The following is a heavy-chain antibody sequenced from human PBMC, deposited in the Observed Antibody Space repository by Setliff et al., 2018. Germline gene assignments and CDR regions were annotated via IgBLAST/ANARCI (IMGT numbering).Heavy chain of an antibody. J-gene: IGHJ6*02. V-gene: IGHV3-7*03. Sequence: GSLRLSCAASRFTFSNYWMSWVRQAPGKGLEWVANIKEDGSEKYYADSVKGRFTISRDNSKNTLYLQMNSLRAEDTAVYYCAKDRGYSYYYYGMDVWGQGTTVTVSS. CDR2: IKEDGSEK. CDR3: AKDRGYSYYYYGMDV. D-gene: IGHD5-12*01. CDR1: RFTFSNYW.